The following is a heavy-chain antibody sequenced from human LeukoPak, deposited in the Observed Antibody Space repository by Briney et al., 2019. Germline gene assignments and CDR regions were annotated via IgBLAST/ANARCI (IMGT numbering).Heavy chain of an antibody. CDR2: ISSSGSTI. CDR3: ARARRYYDILTGYYPENWFDP. J-gene: IGHJ5*02. CDR1: GFTFSSYE. V-gene: IGHV3-48*03. Sequence: PGGSLRLSCAASGFTFSSYEMNWVRQAPGKGLEWVSYISSSGSTIYYADSVKGRFTISRDNAKNSLHLQMNSLRAEDTAVYYCARARRYYDILTGYYPENWFDPWGQGTLVTVSS. D-gene: IGHD3-9*01.